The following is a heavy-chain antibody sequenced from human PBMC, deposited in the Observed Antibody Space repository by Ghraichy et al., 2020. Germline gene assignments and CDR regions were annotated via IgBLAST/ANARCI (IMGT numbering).Heavy chain of an antibody. J-gene: IGHJ4*02. CDR1: GGSISSYY. CDR3: ARGKYSYDY. Sequence: GSLRLSCTVSGGSISSYYWSWIRQPPGKGLEWIGYIYYSGSTNYNPSLKSRVTISVDTSKNQFSLKLSSVTAADTAVYYCARGKYSYDYWGQGTLVTVSS. V-gene: IGHV4-59*08. CDR2: IYYSGST. D-gene: IGHD5-18*01.